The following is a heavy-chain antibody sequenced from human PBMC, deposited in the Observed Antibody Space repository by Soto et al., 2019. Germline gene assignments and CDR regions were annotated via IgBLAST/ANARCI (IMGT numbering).Heavy chain of an antibody. V-gene: IGHV1-18*01. CDR2: ISAYNGNT. CDR3: ARDYGFGDIAFDI. CDR1: GYTVTIYV. D-gene: IGHD3-10*01. Sequence: ASVKVSCKASGYTVTIYVISLVRQAPGQGLEWMGWISAYNGNTNYAQKLQGRVTMTTDTSTSTAYMELRSLRSDDTAVYYCARDYGFGDIAFDIWGQGTMVTVSS. J-gene: IGHJ3*02.